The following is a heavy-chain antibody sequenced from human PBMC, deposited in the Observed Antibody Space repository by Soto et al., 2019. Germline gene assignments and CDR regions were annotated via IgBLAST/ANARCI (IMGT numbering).Heavy chain of an antibody. CDR3: AREELMVYALDY. D-gene: IGHD2-8*01. V-gene: IGHV1-2*04. Sequence: QVQLVQSGAEVKKPGASVKVSCKASGYTFTGYYMHWVRQAPGQGLEWMGWINPNSGGTNYAQKFTGWVTMTRDTTISAAYMELSRLRSDDTAVYYCAREELMVYALDYWGQGTLVTVSS. CDR1: GYTFTGYY. J-gene: IGHJ4*02. CDR2: INPNSGGT.